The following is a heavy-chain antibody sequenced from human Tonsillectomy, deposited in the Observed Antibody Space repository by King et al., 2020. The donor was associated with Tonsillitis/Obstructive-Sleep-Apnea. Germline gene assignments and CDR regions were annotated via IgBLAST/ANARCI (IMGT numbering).Heavy chain of an antibody. CDR2: ISSSSSYI. J-gene: IGHJ4*02. CDR1: GFTFSSYS. Sequence: VQLVESGGGLVKPGGSLRLSCAASGFTFSSYSMNWVRQAPGKGLEWVSSISSSSSYIYYADAVKGRFTISRDNAKNSLYLQMNSLRAEDTAVYYCARDLGAVAGTGWGQGTLVTVSS. CDR3: ARDLGAVAGTG. D-gene: IGHD6-19*01. V-gene: IGHV3-21*01.